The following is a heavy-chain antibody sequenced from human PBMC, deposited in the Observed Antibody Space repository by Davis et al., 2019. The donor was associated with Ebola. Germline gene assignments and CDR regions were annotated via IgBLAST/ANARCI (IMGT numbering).Heavy chain of an antibody. D-gene: IGHD3-10*01. CDR1: GFTFVGHV. J-gene: IGHJ4*02. Sequence: GESLKISCATSGFTFVGHVMHWVRQAPGKGLEWVAVTSYDGTHNYYADSVKGRFTISRDNSNNTRYLQMNALRAEDTAVYYCARLQDSGIYYGSGTYYPPELDYWGQGTLVTVSS. V-gene: IGHV3-30*03. CDR2: TSYDGTHN. CDR3: ARLQDSGIYYGSGTYYPPELDY.